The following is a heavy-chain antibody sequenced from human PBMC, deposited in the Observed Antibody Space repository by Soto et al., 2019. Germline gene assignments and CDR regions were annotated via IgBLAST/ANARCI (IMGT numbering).Heavy chain of an antibody. V-gene: IGHV3-30*18. J-gene: IGHJ4*02. CDR1: GFTFSSYC. Sequence: GGSLRLSCAASGFTFSSYCMHWVRQAPGKGLEWVAVISYDGSNKYYADSVKGRFTISRDNSKNTLYLQMNSLRAEDTAVYYCAKDQGSSWYEIDYWGQGTLVTVS. D-gene: IGHD6-13*01. CDR3: AKDQGSSWYEIDY. CDR2: ISYDGSNK.